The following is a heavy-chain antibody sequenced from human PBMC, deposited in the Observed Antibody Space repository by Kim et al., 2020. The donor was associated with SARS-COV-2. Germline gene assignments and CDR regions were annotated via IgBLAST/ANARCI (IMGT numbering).Heavy chain of an antibody. CDR1: GFTFSRFW. D-gene: IGHD5-18*01. CDR2: IKEDGSEE. V-gene: IGHV3-7*01. J-gene: IGHJ4*02. Sequence: GGSLRLSCAASGFTFSRFWMSWVRQAPGKGLEWMANIKEDGSEEYYVDSVKGRFTISRDNAKNSLYLQMNSLRAEDTALYYCARGPNANSAMVWGQGTLVTV. CDR3: ARGPNANSAMV.